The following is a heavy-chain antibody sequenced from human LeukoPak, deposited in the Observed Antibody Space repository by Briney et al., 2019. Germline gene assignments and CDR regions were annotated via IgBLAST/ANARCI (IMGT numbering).Heavy chain of an antibody. CDR3: ARDWGY. CDR2: ISGGGGST. J-gene: IGHJ4*02. V-gene: IGHV3-23*01. Sequence: GGSLRRSCAASGFTFISYAMSWVRKAPGKGLEWVSAISGGGGSTYYADFVKGRFTISRDDSKNTLYLQVNDLRAEDTAVYYCARDWGYWGQGTLVTVSS. CDR1: GFTFISYA. D-gene: IGHD3-16*01.